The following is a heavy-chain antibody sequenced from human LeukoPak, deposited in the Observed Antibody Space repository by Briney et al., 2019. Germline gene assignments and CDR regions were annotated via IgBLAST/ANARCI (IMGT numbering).Heavy chain of an antibody. CDR1: GGSISSGSYY. D-gene: IGHD6-19*01. Sequence: PSQTLSLTCTVSGGSISSGSYYWSWIRQPAGKGLEWIGRIYTSGSTNYNPSLKSRVTISVDTSKNQFSLKLSSVTAADTAVYYCARGGSGWPEAPRFGYWGQGTLVTVSS. CDR2: IYTSGST. J-gene: IGHJ4*02. V-gene: IGHV4-61*02. CDR3: ARGGSGWPEAPRFGY.